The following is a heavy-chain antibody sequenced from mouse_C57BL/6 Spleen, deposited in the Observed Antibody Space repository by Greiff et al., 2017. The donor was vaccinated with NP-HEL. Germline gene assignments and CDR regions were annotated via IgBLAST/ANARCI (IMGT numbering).Heavy chain of an antibody. J-gene: IGHJ1*03. CDR3: ARYSSFYWYFDV. CDR2: IYPGSGST. D-gene: IGHD1-1*01. V-gene: IGHV1-55*01. CDR1: GYTFTSYW. Sequence: VQLQQPGAELVKPGASVKMSCKASGYTFTSYWITWVKQRPGQGLEWIGDIYPGSGSTNYNEKFKSKATLTVDTSSSTAYMQLISLTSEDSAVYYCARYSSFYWYFDVWGTGTTVTVSS.